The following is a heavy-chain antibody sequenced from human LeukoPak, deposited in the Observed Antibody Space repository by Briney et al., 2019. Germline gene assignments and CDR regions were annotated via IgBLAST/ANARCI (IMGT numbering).Heavy chain of an antibody. J-gene: IGHJ3*02. V-gene: IGHV4-39*01. CDR2: KYYSGDT. D-gene: IGHD3-3*01. CDR1: GGSINSSDHY. CDR3: ARLRLEGDTFDI. Sequence: SETLSLTSTVSGGSINSSDHYWAWIRQPPGKGLEWIGSKYYSGDTYYSPSLKSRVTISVDTSRNKFALKLNSVTAADTAVYFCARLRLEGDTFDIWGQGTKVTVSS.